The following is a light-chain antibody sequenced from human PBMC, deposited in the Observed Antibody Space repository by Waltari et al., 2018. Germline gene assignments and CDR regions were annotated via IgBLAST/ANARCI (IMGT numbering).Light chain of an antibody. CDR1: QNISPW. CDR2: KTS. Sequence: DIQMTQSPSTLSASVGDRVTITCRASQNISPWLAWHQQKPGKAPRLLIYKTSTVESGVPSRFSGSGSGTEFTLTISSLQPEDFATYYCQRYKTSFRTFGQGTRVEIK. V-gene: IGKV1-5*03. J-gene: IGKJ1*01. CDR3: QRYKTSFRT.